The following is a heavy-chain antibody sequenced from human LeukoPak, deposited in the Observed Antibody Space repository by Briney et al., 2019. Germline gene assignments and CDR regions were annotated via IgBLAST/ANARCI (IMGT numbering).Heavy chain of an antibody. Sequence: GGSLRLSCAASGFTFSNYGMSWVRQAPGKGLEWVSAISGSGGSTYYADSVKGRFTISRDNSKNTLYLQMNSLRAEDTAVYYCAREAQIGSRSYSHWGQGTLVTVSS. CDR2: ISGSGGST. J-gene: IGHJ4*02. D-gene: IGHD3-10*01. V-gene: IGHV3-23*01. CDR3: AREAQIGSRSYSH. CDR1: GFTFSNYG.